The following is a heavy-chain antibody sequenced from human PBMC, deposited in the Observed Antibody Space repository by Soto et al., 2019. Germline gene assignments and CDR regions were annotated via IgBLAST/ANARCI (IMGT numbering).Heavy chain of an antibody. J-gene: IGHJ6*03. CDR3: ARDWAAAGSFDYYYYYYMDV. CDR1: GGTFSSYT. V-gene: IGHV1-69*04. CDR2: IIPILGIA. D-gene: IGHD6-13*01. Sequence: ASVKVSCKASGGTFSSYTISWVRQAPGQGLEWMGRIIPILGIANYAQKFQGRVTITADKSTSTAYMELSSLRSEDTAVYYCARDWAAAGSFDYYYYYYMDVWGKGTTVTVSS.